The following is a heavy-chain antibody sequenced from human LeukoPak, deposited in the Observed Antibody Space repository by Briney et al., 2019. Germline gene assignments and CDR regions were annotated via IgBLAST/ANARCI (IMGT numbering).Heavy chain of an antibody. J-gene: IGHJ4*02. CDR3: ARAALVWDIVVVVAAPLDY. Sequence: GGSLRLSCAASGFTFSSYAMHWVRQAPGKGLEWVAVISYDGSNKYYADSVKGRFTISRDNSKNTLYLQMNSLRAEDTAVYYCARAALVWDIVVVVAAPLDYWGQGTLVTVSS. CDR2: ISYDGSNK. CDR1: GFTFSSYA. D-gene: IGHD2-15*01. V-gene: IGHV3-30*04.